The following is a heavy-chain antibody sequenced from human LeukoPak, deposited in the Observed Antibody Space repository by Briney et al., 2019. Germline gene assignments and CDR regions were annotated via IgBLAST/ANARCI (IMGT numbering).Heavy chain of an antibody. V-gene: IGHV1-46*01. CDR3: ARDLSSSSLGYQSXNEAP. J-gene: IGHJ4*02. CDR2: INPSGGST. Sequence: ASVKVSCKASGYTFTSYYMHWVRQAPGQGLEWMGIINPSGGSTSYAQKFQGRVTMTRDTSTSTVYMELSSLRSEDTAVYYCARDLSSSSLGYQSXNEAPWGQGTLVTVSS. D-gene: IGHD3-16*01. CDR1: GYTFTSYY.